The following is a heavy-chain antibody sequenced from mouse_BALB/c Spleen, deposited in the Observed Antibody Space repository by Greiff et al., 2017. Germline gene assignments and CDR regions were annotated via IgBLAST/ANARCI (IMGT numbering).Heavy chain of an antibody. CDR2: ISSGGSYT. J-gene: IGHJ4*01. D-gene: IGHD1-1*01. V-gene: IGHV5-6-4*01. CDR3: TRDTTTVVATGAMDY. CDR1: GFTFSSYT. Sequence: EVKLMESGGGLVKPGGSLKLSCAASGFTFSSYTMSWVRQTPEKRLEWVATISSGGSYTYYPDSVKGRFTISRDNAKNTLYLQMSSLKSEDTAMYYCTRDTTTVVATGAMDYWGQGTSVTVSS.